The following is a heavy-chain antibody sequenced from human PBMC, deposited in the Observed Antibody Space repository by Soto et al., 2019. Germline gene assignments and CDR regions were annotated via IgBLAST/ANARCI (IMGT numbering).Heavy chain of an antibody. CDR1: GFTFSSYG. CDR3: AKVNSVYGSPGGLVSSYYFDY. Sequence: QVQLVESGGGVVQPGRSLRLSCAASGFTFSSYGMHWVRQAPGKGLEWVAVISYDGSNKYYADSVKGRFTISRDNSKNTLYLQMKILRAEDTAVYYCAKVNSVYGSPGGLVSSYYFDYWGQGTLVTVSS. J-gene: IGHJ4*02. V-gene: IGHV3-30*18. D-gene: IGHD3-10*01. CDR2: ISYDGSNK.